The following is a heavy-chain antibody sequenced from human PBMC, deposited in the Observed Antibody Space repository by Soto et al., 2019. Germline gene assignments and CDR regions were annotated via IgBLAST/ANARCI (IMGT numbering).Heavy chain of an antibody. CDR1: GDSVSIDNYY. D-gene: IGHD3-9*01. CDR2: ITYSGRT. J-gene: IGHJ2*01. V-gene: IGHV4-61*01. CDR3: ARRVDLFDWYITL. Sequence: QVQLQESGPGLVKPSEALSLTCTVSGDSVSIDNYYWSWIRQPPGRALEWIGYITYSGRTNYNPSLKSRVTLSLDTSKNQFSLNLSSVTAADTAIYYCARRVDLFDWYITLWGRGTLVTVSS.